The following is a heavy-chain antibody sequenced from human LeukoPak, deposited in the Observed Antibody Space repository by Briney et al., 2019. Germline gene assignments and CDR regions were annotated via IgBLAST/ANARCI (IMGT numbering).Heavy chain of an antibody. D-gene: IGHD3-22*01. CDR3: ARVTGYMIEDYFDY. Sequence: SETLSLTCTVSGGSISSYYWSWIRQPPGKGLEWIGYIYYSGSTDYNPSLKSRVTISVETSKNQFPLKLSSVTAADTAVYYCARVTGYMIEDYFDYWGQGTLVTVSS. CDR2: IYYSGST. J-gene: IGHJ4*02. V-gene: IGHV4-59*01. CDR1: GGSISSYY.